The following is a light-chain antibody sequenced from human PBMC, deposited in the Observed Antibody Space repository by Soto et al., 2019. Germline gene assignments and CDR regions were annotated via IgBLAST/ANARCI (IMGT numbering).Light chain of an antibody. Sequence: DIQMTQSPSTLSASVGDRVTITCRASQSISSWLAWYQQKPGKAPKLLIYKASSLESGVPSRFSGSGSGTEFALTISSLQPDDSATYYCQQYDSPPPTFGQGTKVDIK. CDR1: QSISSW. CDR3: QQYDSPPPT. J-gene: IGKJ1*01. V-gene: IGKV1-5*03. CDR2: KAS.